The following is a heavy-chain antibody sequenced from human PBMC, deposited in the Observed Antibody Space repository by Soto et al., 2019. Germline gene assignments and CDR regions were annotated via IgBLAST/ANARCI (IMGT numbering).Heavy chain of an antibody. V-gene: IGHV1-46*03. CDR2: INPSGGST. D-gene: IGHD6-19*01. CDR3: ASDIKQQWLPDAFDI. CDR1: GYTFTSYY. Sequence: ASVKVSCKASGYTFTSYYMHWVRQAPGQGLEWMGIINPSGGSTSYAQKFQGRVTMTRDTSTSTVYMELSSLRSEDTAVYYCASDIKQQWLPDAFDIRGQGTMVTVSS. J-gene: IGHJ3*02.